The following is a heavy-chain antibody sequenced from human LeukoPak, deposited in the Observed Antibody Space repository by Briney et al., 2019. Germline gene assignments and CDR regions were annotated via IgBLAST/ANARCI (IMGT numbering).Heavy chain of an antibody. CDR3: ARDGIVKEVAAADYGMDV. J-gene: IGHJ6*02. Sequence: ASVKVSCKASGYTFTGQYIHWVRQAPGQGPEWMGWINPNSGGTNYAQKFQGRVTMTRDTSISTAYMEVSSLRAEDTAVYYCARDGIVKEVAAADYGMDVWGQGTTVTVSS. D-gene: IGHD6-13*01. CDR2: INPNSGGT. CDR1: GYTFTGQY. V-gene: IGHV1-2*02.